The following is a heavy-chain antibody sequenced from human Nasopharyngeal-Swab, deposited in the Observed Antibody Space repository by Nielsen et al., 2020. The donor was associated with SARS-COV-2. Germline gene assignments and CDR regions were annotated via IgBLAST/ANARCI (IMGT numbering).Heavy chain of an antibody. V-gene: IGHV3-23*01. CDR3: AKDRYCSGGACYFNGFDS. CDR1: GFTFDYYA. J-gene: IGHJ4*01. CDR2: VTGSGSTT. Sequence: GSLRLSCAASGFTFDYYAMTWVRQAPGKGLEWVSSVTGSGSTTKYADSVKGRFTISRDNSNKKVYLQMHSLRAEDSAVYYCAKDRYCSGGACYFNGFDSWGHGTLVTVSS. D-gene: IGHD2-15*01.